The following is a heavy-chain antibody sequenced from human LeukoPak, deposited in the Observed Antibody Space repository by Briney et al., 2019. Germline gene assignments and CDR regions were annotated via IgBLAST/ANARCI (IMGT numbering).Heavy chain of an antibody. CDR3: ARASRRAAAGLGRYFDY. V-gene: IGHV1-8*01. D-gene: IGHD6-13*01. CDR2: MNPNSGNT. J-gene: IGHJ4*02. CDR1: GYTFTSYD. Sequence: ASVKVSCKVSGYTFTSYDINWVRQATGQGLEWMGWMNPNSGNTGYAQKFQGRVTMTRNTSISTAYMELSSLRSEDTAVYYCARASRRAAAGLGRYFDYWGQGTLVTVSS.